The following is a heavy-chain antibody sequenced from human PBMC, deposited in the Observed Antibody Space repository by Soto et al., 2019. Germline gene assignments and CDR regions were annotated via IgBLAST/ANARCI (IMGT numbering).Heavy chain of an antibody. D-gene: IGHD3-22*01. J-gene: IGHJ4*02. CDR3: ARYYYDTSGYDY. V-gene: IGHV2-70*01. CDR1: GFSLRSSGIY. CDR2: IDWDDEDDDT. Sequence: ASGPTLVNPTQTLTLTCTFSGFSLRSSGIYVSWIRQPPGKALEWLALIDWDDEDDDTYYNSSLKTRLTISKDTSQNQVVLTMTNMDPVDTATYYCARYYYDTSGYDYWGQGILVTVSS.